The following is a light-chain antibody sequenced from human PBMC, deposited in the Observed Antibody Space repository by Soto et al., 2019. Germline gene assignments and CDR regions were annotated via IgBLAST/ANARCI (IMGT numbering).Light chain of an antibody. CDR3: QQYGGSPIT. J-gene: IGKJ1*01. CDR1: QSVTTR. V-gene: IGKV3-20*01. Sequence: EVDLTQSPAILSLSPGQTSTLSCRASQSVTTRLAWYQHKPGQAPRLLMSGASSRASGVPVRFSGSGSGTDFTLTISRLEPEDFALYYCQQYGGSPITFGLGTKVDIK. CDR2: GAS.